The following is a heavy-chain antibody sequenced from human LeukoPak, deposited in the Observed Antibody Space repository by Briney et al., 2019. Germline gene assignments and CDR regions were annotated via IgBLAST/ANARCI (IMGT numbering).Heavy chain of an antibody. J-gene: IGHJ4*02. V-gene: IGHV1-18*01. CDR2: ISVYNGNT. CDR1: GGTFSSYA. D-gene: IGHD3-16*02. CDR3: ARDQYDSVWDSHRPYFDY. Sequence: ASVKVSCKASGGTFSSYAISWVRQAPGQGLEWMGWISVYNGNTKYAQKFQGRVTMTTDTFTSTAYMEVTSLRSDDTAVYYCARDQYDSVWDSHRPYFDYWGQGTLVTVSS.